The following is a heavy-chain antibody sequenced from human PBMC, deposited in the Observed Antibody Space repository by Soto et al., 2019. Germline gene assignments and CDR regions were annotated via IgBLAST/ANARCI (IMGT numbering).Heavy chain of an antibody. J-gene: IGHJ6*03. D-gene: IGHD4-4*01. Sequence: ASETLSLTCAVSSGSISSSNWWSWVRQPPGKGLEWIGEIYHSGSTNYNPSLKSRVTISVDKSKNQFSLKLSSVTAADTAVYYCATLAEAYPVTQNRYYYYYMDVWGKGSTVTVSS. CDR1: SGSISSSNW. CDR2: IYHSGST. CDR3: ATLAEAYPVTQNRYYYYYMDV. V-gene: IGHV4-4*02.